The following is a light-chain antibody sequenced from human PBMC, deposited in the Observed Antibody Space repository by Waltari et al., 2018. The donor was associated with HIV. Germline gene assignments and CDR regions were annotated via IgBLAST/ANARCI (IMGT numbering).Light chain of an antibody. V-gene: IGLV2-23*02. Sequence: QSALTQPASVSGSPGRSIAISCTGTSSYVGNYNLVSWYQHHPSKAPRLMIYEVTKRPSGISNRFSGSKSGNTASLIISGLQAEDEADYYCSSYAGGSTWVFGGGTKLTVL. CDR3: SSYAGGSTWV. CDR1: SSYVGNYNL. J-gene: IGLJ3*02. CDR2: EVT.